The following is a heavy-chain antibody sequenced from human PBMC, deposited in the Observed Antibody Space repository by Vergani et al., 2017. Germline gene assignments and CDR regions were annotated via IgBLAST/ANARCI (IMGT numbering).Heavy chain of an antibody. J-gene: IGHJ1*01. V-gene: IGHV3-21*01. CDR1: GFTFGSYS. CDR2: ISSSSSYR. D-gene: IGHD2-2*01. CDR3: ASGVPGYQLATQYFQH. Sequence: QLVESGGGVVPPGGSLRLSCVASGFTFGSYSMNWVRQAPGKGLEWVSFISSSSSYRYYADSVKGRFTISRDNGEYSLLLQMNSLRPEDTAVYYCASGVPGYQLATQYFQHWGQGTLVTVSS.